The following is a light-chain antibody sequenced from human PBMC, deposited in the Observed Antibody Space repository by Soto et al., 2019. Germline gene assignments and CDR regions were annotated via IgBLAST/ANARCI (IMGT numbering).Light chain of an antibody. CDR3: QQSYSSPFT. Sequence: IQMTQSPSSLSASVGDRVTITCRASQTISNYLNWYQQKSGKAPKVLIYGASRLQSGVPSRYSGSGVGTDFTPTISSLQPEDFATYYCQQSYSSPFTFGPGTKVDIK. CDR2: GAS. CDR1: QTISNY. V-gene: IGKV1-39*01. J-gene: IGKJ3*01.